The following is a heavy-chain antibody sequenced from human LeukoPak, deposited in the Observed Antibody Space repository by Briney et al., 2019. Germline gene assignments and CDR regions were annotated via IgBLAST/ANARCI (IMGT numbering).Heavy chain of an antibody. D-gene: IGHD2-2*01. V-gene: IGHV1-46*01. J-gene: IGHJ5*02. CDR3: ARDLTYCSSTSCYPHWFDP. Sequence: ASVKVSCKASGYTFTSYYMHWVRQAPGQGLEWMGIINPSGGSTSYAQKFQGRVTMTRDTSTSTVYMELSSLRSEDTAVYYCARDLTYCSSTSCYPHWFDPWGQGTLATVSS. CDR1: GYTFTSYY. CDR2: INPSGGST.